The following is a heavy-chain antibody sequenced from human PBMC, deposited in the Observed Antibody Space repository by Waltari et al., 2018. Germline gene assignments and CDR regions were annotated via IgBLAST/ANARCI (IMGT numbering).Heavy chain of an antibody. CDR1: GFTFSTSN. V-gene: IGHV3-48*01. Sequence: EVQLVESGGGLVQPGESLRLSCAASGFTFSTSNMNWVRQAPGKGLDWVAYISSSTTTYYADYVKGRFTISRDNAKNSLYLQMNSLRAEDTALYYCARGRDGYIQDVFDIWGQGTMVSVSS. CDR3: ARGRDGYIQDVFDI. CDR2: ISSSTTT. D-gene: IGHD5-12*01. J-gene: IGHJ3*02.